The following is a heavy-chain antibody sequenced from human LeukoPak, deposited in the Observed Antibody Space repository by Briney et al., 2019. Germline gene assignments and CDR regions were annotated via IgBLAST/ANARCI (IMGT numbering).Heavy chain of an antibody. D-gene: IGHD6-19*01. V-gene: IGHV3-53*01. CDR1: GFTVSSNY. J-gene: IGHJ4*02. CDR2: IYSGGST. Sequence: PGGSLRLSCAASGFTVSSNYMSWVRRAPGKGLEWVSVIYSGGSTYYADSVKGRFTISRDNSKNTLYLQMNSLRAEDTAVYYCARAKTGYSSGWYSFDYWGQGTLVTVSS. CDR3: ARAKTGYSSGWYSFDY.